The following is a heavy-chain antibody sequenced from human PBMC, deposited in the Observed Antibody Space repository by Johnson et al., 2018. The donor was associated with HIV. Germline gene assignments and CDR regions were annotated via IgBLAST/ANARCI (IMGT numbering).Heavy chain of an antibody. CDR1: GFTVSSNY. CDR3: ARAGQLPEDAFDI. V-gene: IGHV3-30*03. J-gene: IGHJ3*02. D-gene: IGHD1-7*01. Sequence: QVQLVESGGGLIQPGGSLRLSCAASGFTVSSNYMSWVRQAPGKGLEWVAVISYAGSNKYYADSVTGRFTISRDNSKNTLYLQMNSLRAEDTAVYYCARAGQLPEDAFDIWGQGTMVTVSS. CDR2: ISYAGSNK.